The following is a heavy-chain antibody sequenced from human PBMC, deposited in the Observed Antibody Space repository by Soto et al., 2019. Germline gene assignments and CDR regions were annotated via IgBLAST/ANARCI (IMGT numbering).Heavy chain of an antibody. V-gene: IGHV3-30-3*01. J-gene: IGHJ5*02. CDR1: GFTFSSYA. CDR2: ISYDGSNK. CDR3: ARDNWFDP. Sequence: GGSLRLSCAASGFTFSSYAMHWVRQAPGKGLEWVAVISYDGSNKYYADSVKGRFTISRDNSKNTLYLQMNSLRAEDTAVYYCARDNWFDPWGQGTLVTVSS.